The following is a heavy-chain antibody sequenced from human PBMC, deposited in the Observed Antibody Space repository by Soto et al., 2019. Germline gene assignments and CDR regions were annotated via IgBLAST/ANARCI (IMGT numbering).Heavy chain of an antibody. V-gene: IGHV3-15*01. CDR2: IKSIIDGGTT. D-gene: IGHD3-10*01. CDR3: TTGFGENGEPY. J-gene: IGHJ4*02. CDR1: GFTFSNNW. Sequence: EVQLVESGGGLVKPGGSLRLSCAASGFTFSNNWMSWVRQAPGKGLEWVGRIKSIIDGGTTDYAAPVKGRFTFSRDDSRNTLYLPMNSLKTEDTAVYYCTTGFGENGEPYWGRGTLLTVSS.